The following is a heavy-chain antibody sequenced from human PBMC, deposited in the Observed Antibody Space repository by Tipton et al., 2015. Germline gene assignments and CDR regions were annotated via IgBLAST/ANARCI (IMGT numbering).Heavy chain of an antibody. V-gene: IGHV1-69*15. CDR1: GDTSTSFA. D-gene: IGHD3-22*01. CDR2: IIPSFGRA. CDR3: ARDRRYYYDNSGVVSYMDY. J-gene: IGHJ4*02. Sequence: QLVQSGPEVKKPGSSVKVSCKASGDTSTSFAISWVRQAPGQGPEWMGSIIPSFGRANYALKFQGRVTITADESTNTAYMELNSLRSEDTAVYYCARDRRYYYDNSGVVSYMDYWGQGTLVTVSS.